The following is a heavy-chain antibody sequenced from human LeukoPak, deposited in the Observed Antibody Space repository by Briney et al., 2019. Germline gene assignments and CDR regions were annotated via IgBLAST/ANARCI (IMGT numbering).Heavy chain of an antibody. Sequence: PGGCLRLSCSASGFTVSPYWMHWVRQAAGEGLLWVSRIVGDGSTTSCADSVKCRFTTSRDNAKNTLYLQMNSLRAEDTAVYYCARDVGYAMNVWGQGTTVTV. CDR3: ARDVGYAMNV. J-gene: IGHJ6*02. CDR1: GFTVSPYW. CDR2: IVGDGSTT. D-gene: IGHD2-15*01. V-gene: IGHV3-74*01.